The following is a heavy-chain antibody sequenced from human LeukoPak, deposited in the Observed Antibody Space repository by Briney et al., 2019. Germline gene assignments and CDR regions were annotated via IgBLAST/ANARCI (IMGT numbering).Heavy chain of an antibody. CDR1: GFTFSDYY. CDR2: ISSSGSTI. V-gene: IGHV3-11*01. Sequence: GGSLRLSCAASGFTFSDYYMSWLRQAPGKGLEWVSYISSSGSTIYYADSVKGRFTISRDNSKNTLYLQMNSLRAEDTAVYYCAKGGKWDVTPFDYWGQGTLVTVSS. J-gene: IGHJ4*02. D-gene: IGHD1-26*01. CDR3: AKGGKWDVTPFDY.